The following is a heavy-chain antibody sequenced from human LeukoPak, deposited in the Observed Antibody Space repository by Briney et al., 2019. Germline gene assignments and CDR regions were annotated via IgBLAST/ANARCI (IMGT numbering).Heavy chain of an antibody. D-gene: IGHD6-13*01. V-gene: IGHV3-21*01. CDR2: ISSSSSYI. CDR3: ARMSSPLSIAAAETDY. CDR1: GFTFSSYS. J-gene: IGHJ4*02. Sequence: GGSLRLSCAASGFTFSSYSMLWVRQAPGKGLEWVSSISSSSSYIYYADSVKGRFTISRDNAKNSLYLQMNSLRAEDTAVYYCARMSSPLSIAAAETDYWGQGTLVTVSS.